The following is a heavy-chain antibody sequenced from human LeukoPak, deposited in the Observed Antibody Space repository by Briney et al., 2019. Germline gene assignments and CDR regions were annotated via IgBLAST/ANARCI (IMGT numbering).Heavy chain of an antibody. D-gene: IGHD3-22*01. CDR3: AKDPFSYDSSGYFGAFDI. Sequence: GGSLRLSCAASGFTFSSYGMHWVRQAPGKGLEWVAVLSYDGSNKYYADSVKGRFTISRDNSKNTLYLQMNSLRAEDTAVYYCAKDPFSYDSSGYFGAFDIWGQGTMVTVSS. CDR2: LSYDGSNK. J-gene: IGHJ3*02. V-gene: IGHV3-30*18. CDR1: GFTFSSYG.